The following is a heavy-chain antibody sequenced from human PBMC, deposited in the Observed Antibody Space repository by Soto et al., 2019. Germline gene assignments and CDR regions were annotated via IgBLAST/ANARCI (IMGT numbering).Heavy chain of an antibody. CDR2: IRARVNNFAT. J-gene: IGHJ5*02. D-gene: IGHD4-4*01. CDR1: GFTFSGSV. CDR3: VTVAAGTWRLDP. Sequence: EVPLVQSGGGLVQPGGSVTLSCAASGFTFSGSVIHWVRQASGRGLEWVGRIRARVNNFATAYAASVKGRFTMSRDDSKSTAYLQMNSLKIEDTAVYYCVTVAAGTWRLDPWGQGTLVSVSS. V-gene: IGHV3-73*01.